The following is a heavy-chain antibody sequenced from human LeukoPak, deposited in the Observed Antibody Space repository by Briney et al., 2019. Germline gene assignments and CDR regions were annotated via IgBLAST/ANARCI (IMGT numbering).Heavy chain of an antibody. D-gene: IGHD1-26*01. J-gene: IGHJ6*03. CDR3: AKDGARVGATTYYYMDV. Sequence: GGSLRLSCAASGFTFSNYGMHWVRQAPGKGLEWGAFIRYDGGNKYYADSVKGRFTIFRDNFKNMIYLQMNSLRAEDSAVYYCAKDGARVGATTYYYMDVWGKGTTVTVSS. CDR2: IRYDGGNK. CDR1: GFTFSNYG. V-gene: IGHV3-30*02.